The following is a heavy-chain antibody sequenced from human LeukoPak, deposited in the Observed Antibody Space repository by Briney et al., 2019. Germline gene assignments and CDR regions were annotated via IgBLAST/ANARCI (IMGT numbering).Heavy chain of an antibody. CDR3: ARDSTSRRNSKSEQWLVRGYFDY. D-gene: IGHD6-19*01. J-gene: IGHJ4*02. V-gene: IGHV3-30-3*01. CDR2: ISYDGSNK. Sequence: GGSLRLSCVGSGFTFSSYAMHWVRQAPGKGLEWVAVISYDGSNKYYADSVKGRFTISRDNSKNTLYLQMNSLRAEDTAVYYCARDSTSRRNSKSEQWLVRGYFDYWGQGTLVTVSS. CDR1: GFTFSSYA.